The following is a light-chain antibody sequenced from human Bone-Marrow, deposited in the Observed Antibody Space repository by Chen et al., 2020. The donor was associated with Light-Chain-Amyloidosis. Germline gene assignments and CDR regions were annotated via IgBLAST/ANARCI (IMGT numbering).Light chain of an antibody. CDR3: SSYTITNTLV. CDR2: EVT. Sequence: QSALTQPASVSCSPGQSITLSCTGTSSDVGGDNHVSWYQQHPDKAPKLMIYEVTNRPSWVPDRFSGSKSDNTASLTISGLQTEDEADYFCSSYTITNTLVFGSGTRVTVL. J-gene: IGLJ1*01. V-gene: IGLV2-14*01. CDR1: SSDVGGDNH.